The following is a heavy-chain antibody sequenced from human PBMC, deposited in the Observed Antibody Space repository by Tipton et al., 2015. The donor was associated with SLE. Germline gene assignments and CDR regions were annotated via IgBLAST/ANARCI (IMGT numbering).Heavy chain of an antibody. CDR1: GGSISSGGYY. CDR2: IYYSGSTYYNPSLGST. CDR3: ARDLGYCSSPTCFGFAY. V-gene: IGHV4-31*03. J-gene: IGHJ4*01. Sequence: TLSLTCTVSGGSISSGGYYWSWIRQHPGKGLEWIGNIYYSGSTYYNPSLGSTYYNPSLNSRVSISVDTSKNQFSLKLRSMTAADTAVYYCARDLGYCSSPTCFGFAYWGHGTLVTVPS. D-gene: IGHD2-2*01.